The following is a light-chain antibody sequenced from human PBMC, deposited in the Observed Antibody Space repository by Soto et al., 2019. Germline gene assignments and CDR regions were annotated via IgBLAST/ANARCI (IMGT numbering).Light chain of an antibody. V-gene: IGKV3-20*01. Sequence: IVMTQSPDTLSLSPGERATLSCRASQTIRTSLAWYQQRPGQAPRLLIFDASRKTFGVPDRFTGSGSGTDFNLTINRLEPEDFGVYFCQQYGSSVTFGGGTKVEIK. J-gene: IGKJ4*01. CDR3: QQYGSSVT. CDR1: QTIRTS. CDR2: DAS.